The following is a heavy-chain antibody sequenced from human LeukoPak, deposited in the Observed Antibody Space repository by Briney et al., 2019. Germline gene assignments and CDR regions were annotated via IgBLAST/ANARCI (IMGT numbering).Heavy chain of an antibody. CDR1: GFTFSSYG. V-gene: IGHV3-33*01. CDR2: IWYDGSNK. J-gene: IGHJ4*02. Sequence: PGGSLRLSCAASGFTFSSYGMHWVRQAPGKGLEWVAVIWYDGSNKYYADSVKGRFTISRDNSKNTLYLQMNSLRAEDTAVYYCAREGRSSWSFDYWGQGTLVTVSS. D-gene: IGHD6-13*01. CDR3: AREGRSSWSFDY.